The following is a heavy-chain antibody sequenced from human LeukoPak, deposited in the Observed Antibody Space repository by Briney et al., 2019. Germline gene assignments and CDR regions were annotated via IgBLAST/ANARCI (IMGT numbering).Heavy chain of an antibody. V-gene: IGHV4-38-2*02. CDR2: INHSGST. D-gene: IGHD3-10*01. CDR1: GYSISSGYY. CDR3: ARGRDRWPMVRGVPTQRFDY. Sequence: SETLSLTCTVSGYSISSGYYWSWIRQPPGKGLEWIGEINHSGSTNYNPSLKSRVTISVDTSKNQFSLKLSSVTAADTAVYYCARGRDRWPMVRGVPTQRFDYWGQGTLVTVSS. J-gene: IGHJ4*02.